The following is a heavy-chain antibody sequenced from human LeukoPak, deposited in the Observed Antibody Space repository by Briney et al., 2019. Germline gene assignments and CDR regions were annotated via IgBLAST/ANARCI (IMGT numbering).Heavy chain of an antibody. CDR3: TTAPRYPDDY. V-gene: IGHV3-48*01. J-gene: IGHJ4*02. D-gene: IGHD1-26*01. Sequence: GGSLRLSCAASGFTFSSYSMNWVRQAPGKGLEWVSYISSSGTTIYYADSVKGRFTISRDNAKNSLYLQMNSLKTEDTAVYYCTTAPRYPDDYWGQGTLVTVSS. CDR1: GFTFSSYS. CDR2: ISSSGTTI.